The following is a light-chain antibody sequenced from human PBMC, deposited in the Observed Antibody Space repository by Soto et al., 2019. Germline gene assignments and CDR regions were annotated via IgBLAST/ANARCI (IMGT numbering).Light chain of an antibody. CDR3: QKYNSAPLT. CDR2: AAS. V-gene: IGKV1-27*01. J-gene: IGKJ4*01. Sequence: DIQMTQSPSSLSASVGGRVTITCRASQGISTYLAWYQQKPGKVPKLLIYAASTLQSGVPSRFSGSGSGTEFTLTISSLLPEDVATYYCQKYNSAPLTFGGGTKVEIK. CDR1: QGISTY.